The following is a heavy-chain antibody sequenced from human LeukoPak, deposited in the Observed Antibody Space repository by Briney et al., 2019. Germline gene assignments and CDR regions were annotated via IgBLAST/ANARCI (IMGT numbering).Heavy chain of an antibody. CDR2: IRNKANSYTT. J-gene: IGHJ4*02. D-gene: IGHD2-15*01. Sequence: GGSLRLSCAASVFTFSDHYMDWVRQAPGTGLDCVGRIRNKANSYTTEYAASVKGRFTISRDDSKNSLYLQMNRLKTEDSAVYYGVRVASLTFDYWGQGTLVTVSS. V-gene: IGHV3-72*01. CDR1: VFTFSDHY. CDR3: VRVASLTFDY.